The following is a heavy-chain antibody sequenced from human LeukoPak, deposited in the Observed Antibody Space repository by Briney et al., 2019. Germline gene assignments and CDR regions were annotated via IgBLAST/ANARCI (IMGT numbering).Heavy chain of an antibody. J-gene: IGHJ4*02. D-gene: IGHD2/OR15-2a*01. CDR3: ARDEDTSAHSEY. CDR1: GFSFSSNT. V-gene: IGHV3-23*01. CDR2: ISNNGGRT. Sequence: GGSLRLSCAASGFSFSSNTMSWVRQAPGRGLEWVLAISNNGGRTDYADSVKGRFTISRDNSKSTLYLHMDSLRAEDTAVYYCARDEDTSAHSEYWGQGTLVTVSS.